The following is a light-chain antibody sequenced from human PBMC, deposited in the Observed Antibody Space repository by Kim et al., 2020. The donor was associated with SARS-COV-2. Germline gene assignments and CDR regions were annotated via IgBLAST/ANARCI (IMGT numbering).Light chain of an antibody. CDR3: QQYGYSST. Sequence: SPGERASRSCRASQRVPSNYVAWYQQKPGQAPRLLIHAASTRATGIPDRFSGSGSGTDFTLTISRLEPEDFAVYYCQQYGYSSTFGGGTKVDIK. V-gene: IGKV3-20*01. CDR2: AAS. J-gene: IGKJ4*01. CDR1: QRVPSNY.